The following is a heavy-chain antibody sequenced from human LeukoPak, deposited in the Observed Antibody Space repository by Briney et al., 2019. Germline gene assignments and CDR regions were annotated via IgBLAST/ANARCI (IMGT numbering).Heavy chain of an antibody. CDR3: ARDLAGSPHF. CDR2: IYTSGIT. D-gene: IGHD1-26*01. CDR1: GGSVSSVSSY. Sequence: PSETLSLTCTVSGGSVSSVSSYWSWVRQPAGKGLEWIGRIYTSGITDYNPSLKSRVTISVDTSKNQFSLTVSSVTAADTAVYYCARDLAGSPHFWGRGTLVTVSS. V-gene: IGHV4-61*10. J-gene: IGHJ4*02.